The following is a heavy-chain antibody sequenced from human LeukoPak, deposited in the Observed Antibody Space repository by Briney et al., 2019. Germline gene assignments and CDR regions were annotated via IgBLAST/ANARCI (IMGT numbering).Heavy chain of an antibody. D-gene: IGHD3-3*01. CDR2: IIPILGIA. J-gene: IGHJ4*02. CDR3: ARETDFWSGHYYFDY. CDR1: GGTFSSYT. V-gene: IGHV1-69*04. Sequence: GASVKVSCKASGGTFSSYTISWVRQAPGQGLEWMGRIIPILGIANYAQKFQGRVTITADKSTSTAYMDLSSLRSEDTAVYYCARETDFWSGHYYFDYWGQGTLVTVSS.